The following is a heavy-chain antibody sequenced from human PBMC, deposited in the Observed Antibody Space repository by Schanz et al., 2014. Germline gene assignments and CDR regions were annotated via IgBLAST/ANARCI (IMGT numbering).Heavy chain of an antibody. V-gene: IGHV1-69*09. CDR2: IIPIVDIT. J-gene: IGHJ4*02. D-gene: IGHD3-9*01. Sequence: QVQLVQSGAEVEKPGASVKVSCKTSGYTFNSYALHWVRQAPGQGLEWMGRIIPIVDITNYAQKFLGRVTITADKSTSTAYMELKSLRSADTAVYYCARGWGYDALTGYVFWGQGTLVTVSS. CDR3: ARGWGYDALTGYVF. CDR1: GYTFNSYA.